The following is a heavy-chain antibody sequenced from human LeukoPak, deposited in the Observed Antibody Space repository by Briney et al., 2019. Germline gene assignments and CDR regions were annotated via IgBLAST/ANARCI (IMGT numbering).Heavy chain of an antibody. CDR1: GFTFSSYS. D-gene: IGHD3-10*01. CDR3: ARDRGSTYYYGSGSTRKVQDAFDI. J-gene: IGHJ3*02. CDR2: ITSSSSYI. V-gene: IGHV3-21*01. Sequence: PGGSLRLSCAASGFTFSSYSMNWVRQAPGKGLEWVSSITSSSSYIYYADSVKGRFTISRDNAKNSLYLQMNSLRAEDTAVYYCARDRGSTYYYGSGSTRKVQDAFDIWGQGTMVTVSS.